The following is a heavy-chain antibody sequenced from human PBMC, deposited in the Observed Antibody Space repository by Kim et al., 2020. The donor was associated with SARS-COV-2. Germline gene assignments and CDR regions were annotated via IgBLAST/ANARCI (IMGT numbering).Heavy chain of an antibody. CDR3: AKHWGSGTYYNFLDY. D-gene: IGHD3-10*01. CDR2: LSDIGGTT. J-gene: IGHJ4*01. CDR1: GFIFSNYG. Sequence: GGSLRLSCAASGFIFSNYGMSWVRQAPGKGLEWVSALSDIGGTTYYADSVKGRFTVSRDNSKNTLYLQVNGLRVEDTAVYYCAKHWGSGTYYNFLDYWGHGTLVNVSS. V-gene: IGHV3-23*01.